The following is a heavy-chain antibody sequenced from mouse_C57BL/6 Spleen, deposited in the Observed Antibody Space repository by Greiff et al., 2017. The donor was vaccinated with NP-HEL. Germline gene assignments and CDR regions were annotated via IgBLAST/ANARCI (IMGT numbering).Heavy chain of an antibody. D-gene: IGHD1-1*01. J-gene: IGHJ2*01. CDR2: INPYNGGT. CDR1: GYTFTDYY. V-gene: IGHV1-19*01. Sequence: VQLQQSGPVLVKPGASVKMSCKASGYTFTDYYMNWVKQSHGKSLEWIGVINPYNGGTSYNQKFKGKATLTVDKSSSTAYMELNSLTSEDSAVYYCARSGYGSRGGYYFDYWGQGTTLTVSS. CDR3: ARSGYGSRGGYYFDY.